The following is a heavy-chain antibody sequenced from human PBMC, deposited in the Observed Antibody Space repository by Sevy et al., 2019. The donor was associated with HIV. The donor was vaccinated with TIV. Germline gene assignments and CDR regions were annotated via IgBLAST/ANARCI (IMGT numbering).Heavy chain of an antibody. CDR3: ARDLREYSSSSKYYFDY. V-gene: IGHV3-21*01. D-gene: IGHD6-6*01. CDR1: GFIFSTYS. Sequence: GGSLRLSCAASGFIFSTYSMNWVRQAPGKGLEWVSFISSSSSYIYYADSVKGRFTISRDNAKNSLYLQMNSLRAEDTAVYYCARDLREYSSSSKYYFDYWGQGILVTVSS. CDR2: ISSSSSYI. J-gene: IGHJ4*02.